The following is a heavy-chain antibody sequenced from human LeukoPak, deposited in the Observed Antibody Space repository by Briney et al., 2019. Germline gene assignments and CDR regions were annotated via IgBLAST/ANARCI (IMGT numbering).Heavy chain of an antibody. CDR1: GFTFSSYA. Sequence: PGGSLRLSCAASGFTFSSYAMHWVRQAPGKGLEWVAVISYDGSNKYYADSVKGRFTISRDNSKNTLYLQMNSLRAEDTAVYYCARNYGGNSFPSFLDYWGQGTLVTVSS. V-gene: IGHV3-30*04. CDR2: ISYDGSNK. D-gene: IGHD4-23*01. J-gene: IGHJ4*02. CDR3: ARNYGGNSFPSFLDY.